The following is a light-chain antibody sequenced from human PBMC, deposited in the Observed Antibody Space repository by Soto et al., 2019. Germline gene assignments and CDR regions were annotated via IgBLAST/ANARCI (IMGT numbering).Light chain of an antibody. V-gene: IGKV1-12*02. J-gene: IGKJ3*01. CDR2: AAS. CDR1: QSISTW. Sequence: DIQMTQSPSSVSASIGDRVTITCRASQSISTWLAWYQQKPGTAPKLLIYAASSLQSGVPSRFSGSGSGTDFTLTISSLQPEDFATYYCQQANSFPFTFGPGTKVDIK. CDR3: QQANSFPFT.